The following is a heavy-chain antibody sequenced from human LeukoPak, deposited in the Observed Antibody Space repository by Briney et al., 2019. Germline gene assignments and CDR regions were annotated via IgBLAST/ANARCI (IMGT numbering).Heavy chain of an antibody. V-gene: IGHV4-59*01. Sequence: SKTLSLTCTVSGGSISPFYWSWIRQPPGKGLEWIAHVYHSGTTNYNPSLKSRVAISADTSRKQFSLGLTSVTAADTAVYYCARGACSGGSCLDSWGQGILVTVSS. J-gene: IGHJ4*02. CDR1: GGSISPFY. D-gene: IGHD2-15*01. CDR3: ARGACSGGSCLDS. CDR2: VYHSGTT.